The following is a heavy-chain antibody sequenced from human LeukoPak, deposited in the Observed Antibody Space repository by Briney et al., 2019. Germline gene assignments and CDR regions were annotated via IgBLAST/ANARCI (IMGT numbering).Heavy chain of an antibody. CDR3: AKDGSWGDYYFYFYMDV. D-gene: IGHD3-16*01. Sequence: PGGSLRLSCEASGSGFTFGNFALSWVRQAPGKRLEWVSGISGSGYYTYYADSVKGRFTISRDNSKNTLYIQMNSLRAEDTAVYYCAKDGSWGDYYFYFYMDVWGTGTTVTVSS. J-gene: IGHJ6*03. V-gene: IGHV3-23*01. CDR2: ISGSGYYT. CDR1: GSGFTFGNFA.